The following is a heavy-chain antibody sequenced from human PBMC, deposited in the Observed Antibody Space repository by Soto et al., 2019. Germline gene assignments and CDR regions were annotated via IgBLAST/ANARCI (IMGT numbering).Heavy chain of an antibody. Sequence: ASVKVSCKASGYTFTSYGISWVRQAPGQGLGWLGWIGTYNGDTNYAQNFQGRVTMTTDTSTRTVYMELRSLRSDDSAVYYCARVMADLGYCSGRSCLPYYNCMDVWGQGTTVTVSS. D-gene: IGHD2-15*01. CDR3: ARVMADLGYCSGRSCLPYYNCMDV. J-gene: IGHJ6*02. V-gene: IGHV1-18*01. CDR1: GYTFTSYG. CDR2: IGTYNGDT.